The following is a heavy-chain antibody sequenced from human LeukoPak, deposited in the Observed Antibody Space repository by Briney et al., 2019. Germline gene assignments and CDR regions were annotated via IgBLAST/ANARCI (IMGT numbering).Heavy chain of an antibody. CDR3: ARGPIVVVPAAMGGYYYYMDV. J-gene: IGHJ6*03. D-gene: IGHD2-2*01. Sequence: SVKVSCKASAGTFSSYAIGWVRQAPGQGLEWMGGIIPVFGTTNYAQKFQGRVTITADESTTKAYMKLSSLRSEDTAVYYCARGPIVVVPAAMGGYYYYMDVWGKGTTVTVSS. V-gene: IGHV1-69*01. CDR1: AGTFSSYA. CDR2: IIPVFGTT.